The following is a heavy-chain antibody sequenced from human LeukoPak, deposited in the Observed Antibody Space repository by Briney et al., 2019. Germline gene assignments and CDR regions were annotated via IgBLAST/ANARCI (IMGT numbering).Heavy chain of an antibody. CDR3: ARGSPYFYGTDLDY. D-gene: IGHD3-10*01. V-gene: IGHV3-21*01. J-gene: IGHJ4*02. CDR2: ISSSSSYI. CDR1: GFTFSSYS. Sequence: GGSLRLSCAASGFTFSSYSMNWVRQAPGKGLEWVSSISSSSSYIYYADSVKGRFTISRDNAKNSLYLQMNSLRAEDTAVYYCARGSPYFYGTDLDYWGQGTLVTVSS.